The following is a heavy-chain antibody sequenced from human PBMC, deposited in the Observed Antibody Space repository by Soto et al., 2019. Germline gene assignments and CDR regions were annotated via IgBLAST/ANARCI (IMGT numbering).Heavy chain of an antibody. J-gene: IGHJ5*02. CDR2: ISGSGTIT. CDR3: AEWARYCSGADCRA. V-gene: IGHV3-23*01. Sequence: EVQLLESVGGLVQPGGSLRLSCAASGFPFSSRAMSWVRQAPGKGLEWVSAISGSGTITYYADSVKERFTISRDTSKNTLYLQMNSLRADDTAVYYCAEWARYCSGADCRAWGQGTLVTVSS. D-gene: IGHD2-15*01. CDR1: GFPFSSRA.